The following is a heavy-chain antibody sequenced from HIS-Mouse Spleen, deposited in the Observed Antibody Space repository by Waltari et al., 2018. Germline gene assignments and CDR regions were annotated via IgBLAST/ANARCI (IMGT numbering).Heavy chain of an antibody. V-gene: IGHV2-70*15. CDR1: GFSLSTSGMC. J-gene: IGHJ4*02. Sequence: QVTLRESGPALVKPTQTLTLTCTFSGFSLSTSGMCVSWIRQPPGKALEWLARIDWDDDKYYSTSLKNRLTISKDNSKNQVVLTMTNMDPVDTATYYCARIAEGYTSGWYAFDYWGQGTLVTVSS. D-gene: IGHD6-19*01. CDR2: IDWDDDK. CDR3: ARIAEGYTSGWYAFDY.